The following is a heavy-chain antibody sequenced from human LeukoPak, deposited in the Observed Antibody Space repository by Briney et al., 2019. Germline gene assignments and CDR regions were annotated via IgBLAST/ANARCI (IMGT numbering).Heavy chain of an antibody. CDR1: GYTFTSYA. Sequence: VASVKVSCKASGYTFTSYAMNWVRQAPGQGLEWMGWINTNTGNPTYAQGFTGRFVFSLDTSVSTAYLQISSLKAEDTAVYYYARDHLRGYYYMDVWGKGTTVTVSS. CDR2: INTNTGNP. J-gene: IGHJ6*03. V-gene: IGHV7-4-1*02. CDR3: ARDHLRGYYYMDV.